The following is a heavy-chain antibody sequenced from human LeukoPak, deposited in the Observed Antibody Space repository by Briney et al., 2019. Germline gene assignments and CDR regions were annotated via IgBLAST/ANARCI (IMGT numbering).Heavy chain of an antibody. CDR2: IYTSGST. CDR1: GGSISSGSYY. Sequence: SETLSLTCTVSGGSISSGSYYWSWIRQPAGKGLEWIGRIYTSGSTNYSPSLKSRVTISVDTSKNQFSLKLRSVTAADTAVYYCARDRRQWLRGPFDPWGQGTLVTVSS. V-gene: IGHV4-61*02. J-gene: IGHJ5*02. D-gene: IGHD6-19*01. CDR3: ARDRRQWLRGPFDP.